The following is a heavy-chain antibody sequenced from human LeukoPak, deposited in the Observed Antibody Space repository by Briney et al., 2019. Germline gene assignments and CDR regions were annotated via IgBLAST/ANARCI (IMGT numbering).Heavy chain of an antibody. CDR1: GFTFRNYE. CDR3: ARARGSSPVDYFDY. V-gene: IGHV3-48*03. J-gene: IGHJ4*02. CDR2: ISSSGSTI. Sequence: GGSLRLSCAASGFTFRNYEMNWVRQAPGKGLEWVSYISSSGSTIYYADSVKGRFTISRDNAKNSLYLQMNSLRDEDTAVYYCARARGSSPVDYFDYWGQGTLVTVSS. D-gene: IGHD1-26*01.